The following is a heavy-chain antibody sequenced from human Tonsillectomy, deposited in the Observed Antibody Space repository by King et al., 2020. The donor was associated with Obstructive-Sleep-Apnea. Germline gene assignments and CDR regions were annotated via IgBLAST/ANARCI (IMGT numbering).Heavy chain of an antibody. CDR2: IKSKTDGGTT. V-gene: IGHV3-15*01. D-gene: IGHD3-3*01. Sequence: EVQLVESGGGLVKPGGSLRLSCAASGFTFSNAWMSWVHQAPGKGLEWVGRIKSKTDGGTTDYAAPVKGRFTISRDDSKNTLYLQMNSLKTEDTAVYYCITYATTFLSHVDYWGQGTLVTVSS. CDR3: ITYATTFLSHVDY. J-gene: IGHJ4*02. CDR1: GFTFSNAW.